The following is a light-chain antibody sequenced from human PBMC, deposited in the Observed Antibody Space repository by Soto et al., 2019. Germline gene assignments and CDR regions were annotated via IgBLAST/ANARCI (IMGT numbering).Light chain of an antibody. V-gene: IGLV2-14*01. J-gene: IGLJ2*01. CDR1: SSDVGGYNY. CDR3: SSYTSSSIRVV. CDR2: DVS. Sequence: QSVLTQPASVSGSPGQSITISCTGTSSDVGGYNYVSWYQQHPGKAPKLMIYDVSNRPSGVSNRFSGSKSGNTASLTISGLQAEDEADYYCSSYTSSSIRVVFGGGTQLTVL.